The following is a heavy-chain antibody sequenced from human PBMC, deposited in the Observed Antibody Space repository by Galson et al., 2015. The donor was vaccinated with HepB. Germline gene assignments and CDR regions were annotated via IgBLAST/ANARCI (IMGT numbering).Heavy chain of an antibody. Sequence: SCKASGYTFTSYYMHWVRQAPGQGLGWMGIINPSGGSTSYAQKFQGRVTMTRDTSTSTVYMELSSLRSEDTAVYYCASGIAAAVPVDYWGQGTLVTVSS. CDR1: GYTFTSYY. J-gene: IGHJ4*02. CDR2: INPSGGST. D-gene: IGHD6-13*01. V-gene: IGHV1-46*01. CDR3: ASGIAAAVPVDY.